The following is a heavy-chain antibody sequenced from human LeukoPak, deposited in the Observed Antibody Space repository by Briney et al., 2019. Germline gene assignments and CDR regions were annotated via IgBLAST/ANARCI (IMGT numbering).Heavy chain of an antibody. CDR3: ARVLPDYYDSSGSLDY. D-gene: IGHD3-22*01. CDR1: GYTFTSYA. V-gene: IGHV1-3*01. Sequence: ASVNVSCKASGYTFTSYAMHWVRQAPGQRLEWMGWINAGNGNTKYSQKFQGRVTITRDTSASTAYMELSSLRSEDTAVYYCARVLPDYYDSSGSLDYWGQGTLVTVSS. CDR2: INAGNGNT. J-gene: IGHJ4*02.